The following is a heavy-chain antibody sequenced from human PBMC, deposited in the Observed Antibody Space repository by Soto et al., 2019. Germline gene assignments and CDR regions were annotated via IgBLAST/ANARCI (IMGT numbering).Heavy chain of an antibody. V-gene: IGHV4-34*01. D-gene: IGHD3-3*01. CDR1: GGSFSGYY. J-gene: IGHJ6*02. CDR2: INHSGST. Sequence: SATLSLTCAVYGGSFSGYYWSWIRQPPGKGLEWIGEINHSGSTNYNPSLKSRVTISVDTSKNQFSLKLSSVTAADTAVYYCARQLTIFGVVIPKGAYFYYGMDVWGQGTTVTVYS. CDR3: ARQLTIFGVVIPKGAYFYYGMDV.